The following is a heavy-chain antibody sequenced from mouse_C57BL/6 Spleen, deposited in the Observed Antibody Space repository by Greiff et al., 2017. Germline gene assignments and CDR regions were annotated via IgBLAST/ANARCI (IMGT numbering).Heavy chain of an antibody. J-gene: IGHJ3*01. V-gene: IGHV1-59*01. CDR2: IDPSDSYT. Sequence: QVQLQQPGAELVRPGTSVKLSCKASGYTFTSYWMHWVKQRPGQGLEWIGVIDPSDSYTNYNQKFKGKATLTVDTSSSTAYMQLSSLTSEDSAVSYCARHRGLRREGSWFAYWGQGTLVTVSA. CDR1: GYTFTSYW. D-gene: IGHD2-4*01. CDR3: ARHRGLRREGSWFAY.